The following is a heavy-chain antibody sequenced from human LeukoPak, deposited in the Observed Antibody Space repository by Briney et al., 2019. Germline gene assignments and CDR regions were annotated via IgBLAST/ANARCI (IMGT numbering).Heavy chain of an antibody. V-gene: IGHV3-48*01. CDR2: ISTSSDTI. D-gene: IGHD3-10*02. J-gene: IGHJ4*02. CDR3: ARCAYGSTKCSGSLDY. Sequence: GGSLRLSCAASGFRLTNHAMNWVRPAPGKGLEWHSYISTSSDTIHYAESVRGRFTISRDNAENSLYLQMNSLSAEDTAVFYCARCAYGSTKCSGSLDYWGQGSLVTVSS. CDR1: GFRLTNHA.